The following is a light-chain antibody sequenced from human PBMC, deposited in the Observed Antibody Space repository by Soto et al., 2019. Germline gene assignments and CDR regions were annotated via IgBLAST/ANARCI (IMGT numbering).Light chain of an antibody. CDR2: EVS. Sequence: QSALTQPASVSGSPGQSITISCTGTSNDVGGYVFVSWYQKLPGKAPKLIMYEVSNRPSGVSNRFSGSKSGNMASLTISGLQADDEGDYYCSSYRSGNTFDVFGTGTKLTVL. CDR1: SNDVGGYVF. V-gene: IGLV2-14*03. CDR3: SSYRSGNTFDV. J-gene: IGLJ1*01.